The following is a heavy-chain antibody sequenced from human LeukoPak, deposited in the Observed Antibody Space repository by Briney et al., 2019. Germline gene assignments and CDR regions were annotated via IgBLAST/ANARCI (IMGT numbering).Heavy chain of an antibody. J-gene: IGHJ4*02. CDR1: GYTFTNYY. CDR3: ARAIGIAARLRGPGY. Sequence: ASVKVSCKASGYTFTNYYIHWVRQAPGQGLEWMGIINPSGGSTNFAQKFQGRVTMTTDTSTITVYMELSSLRSDDTAVYYCARAIGIAARLRGPGYWGQGTLVTVSS. CDR2: INPSGGST. V-gene: IGHV1-46*01. D-gene: IGHD6-6*01.